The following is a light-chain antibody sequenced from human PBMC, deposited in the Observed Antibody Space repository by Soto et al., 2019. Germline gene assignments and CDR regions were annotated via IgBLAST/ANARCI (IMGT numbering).Light chain of an antibody. J-gene: IGKJ1*01. Sequence: DVQMTQSPSSLSASVGDRVTITCRASQNIADFLNWYQQKSGKAPKLLIYAASRLQTGVPSRFSGRASGSDFTLTISSLQPEDFATYYCQQTYRNPPTFGQGKKVQIK. V-gene: IGKV1-39*01. CDR2: AAS. CDR1: QNIADF. CDR3: QQTYRNPPT.